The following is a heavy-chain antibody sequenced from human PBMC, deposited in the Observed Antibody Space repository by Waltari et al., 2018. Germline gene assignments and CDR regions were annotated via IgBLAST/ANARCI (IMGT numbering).Heavy chain of an antibody. CDR2: IYYSGST. V-gene: IGHV4-59*12. D-gene: IGHD3-3*01. J-gene: IGHJ5*02. Sequence: QVQLQESGPGLVKPSETLSLTCTVSGGSISSYYWSWIRQPPGKGLEWIGYIYYSGSTYHNPSLKSRVTISVDTSKNQFSLKLSSVTAADTAVYYCARDLAIFGVVIMGYNWFDPWGQGTLVTVSS. CDR3: ARDLAIFGVVIMGYNWFDP. CDR1: GGSISSYY.